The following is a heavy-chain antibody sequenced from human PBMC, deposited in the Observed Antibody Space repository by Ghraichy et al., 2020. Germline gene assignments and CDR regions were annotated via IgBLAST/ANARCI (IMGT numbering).Heavy chain of an antibody. CDR3: ARHSPTPNL. CDR2: KHSSGTT. CDR1: GGSVVGSY. Sequence: SETLSLTCSVSGGSVVGSYWSWIRQPPGKGLEWIGYKHSSGTTHYNPSLESRVTISVDTSRNQFSLKLISITAADTAVYFCARHSPTPNLCGRGTLVTVSS. V-gene: IGHV4-59*02. J-gene: IGHJ2*01.